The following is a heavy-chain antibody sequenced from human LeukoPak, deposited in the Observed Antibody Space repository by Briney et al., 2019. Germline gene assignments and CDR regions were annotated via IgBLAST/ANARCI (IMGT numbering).Heavy chain of an antibody. CDR2: MNLDGSEK. CDR3: VRDMSTADLDH. CDR1: GFSFGTSW. D-gene: IGHD5/OR15-5a*01. J-gene: IGHJ4*02. V-gene: IGHV3-7*01. Sequence: GGSLRLSCAASGFSFGTSWMSWVRQAPGKGLEWVANMNLDGSEKYYVDSVKGRFTISRDNAESSLFLQMSSLRAEDTAVYYCVRDMSTADLDHWGLGTLVTVFS.